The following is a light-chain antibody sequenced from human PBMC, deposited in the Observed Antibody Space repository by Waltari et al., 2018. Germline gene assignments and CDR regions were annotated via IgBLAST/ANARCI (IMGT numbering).Light chain of an antibody. Sequence: EIVLTQSPATLSLSPGERATLSCRASQSVSSYLAWYHQKPGQAPRLLIYDASNRATGIPARFSGRGSGTDFTLTISSLEPEDFAVYYCQQRSNWPITFGQGTRLEMK. CDR3: QQRSNWPIT. J-gene: IGKJ5*01. CDR1: QSVSSY. V-gene: IGKV3-11*01. CDR2: DAS.